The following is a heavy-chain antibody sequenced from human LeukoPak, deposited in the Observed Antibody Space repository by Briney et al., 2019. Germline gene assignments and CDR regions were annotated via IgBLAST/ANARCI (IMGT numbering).Heavy chain of an antibody. CDR1: GGSVTSNGYY. Sequence: SSETLSLTCSVSGGSVTSNGYYWVWIRQPPGKGLEWIGNIYYSGSTYYNPSLKSRVTISLDTSKNWFSLKLNSVTAADTAVYYCARDFMGDYGSGTHERFDPWGQGTLVTVSS. CDR3: ARDFMGDYGSGTHERFDP. D-gene: IGHD3-10*01. V-gene: IGHV4-39*07. CDR2: IYYSGST. J-gene: IGHJ5*02.